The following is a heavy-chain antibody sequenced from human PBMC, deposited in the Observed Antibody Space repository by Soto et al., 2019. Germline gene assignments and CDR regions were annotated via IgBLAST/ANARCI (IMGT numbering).Heavy chain of an antibody. J-gene: IGHJ4*02. V-gene: IGHV1-18*01. CDR1: GYTFSNYG. CDR2: ISGYNANT. Sequence: QVQLVQSGGEVKKPGASVKVSCKASGYTFSNYGITWVRQAPGQGLEWMGWISGYNANTIYAQKFEGRVTMTKATNTAYMELRNLRFDDTAVYFCARERRWEPLPYWGQGTPVIVSS. D-gene: IGHD1-26*01. CDR3: ARERRWEPLPY.